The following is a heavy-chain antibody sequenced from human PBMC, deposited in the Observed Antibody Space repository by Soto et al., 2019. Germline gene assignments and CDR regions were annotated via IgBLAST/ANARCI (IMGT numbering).Heavy chain of an antibody. CDR3: ARERQIDPGLPRNFFDV. CDR1: GVSMSSGGFY. J-gene: IGHJ4*02. CDR2: LYFMGTT. D-gene: IGHD1-1*01. Sequence: SETLSLTCNVSGVSMSSGGFYWTWIRQHPGKGLEWVGHLYFMGTTYYNPSLGGRVSMSVDTSKNQYSLRLTSVTAADTAVYFCARERQIDPGLPRNFFDVWSQGILVTSPQ. V-gene: IGHV4-31*03.